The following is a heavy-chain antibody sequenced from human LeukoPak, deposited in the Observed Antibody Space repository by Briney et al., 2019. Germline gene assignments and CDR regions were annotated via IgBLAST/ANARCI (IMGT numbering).Heavy chain of an antibody. Sequence: SETLSLTCTVSGGSISSYYWSWIRQPPGKGLEWIGYIYYSGSTNYNPSLKSRVTISVDTSKRQFSLELSSVTAADTAVYYCARRGPGAGRYFDYWGQGTLVTVSS. CDR3: ARRGPGAGRYFDY. CDR1: GGSISSYY. J-gene: IGHJ4*02. D-gene: IGHD6-6*01. V-gene: IGHV4-59*01. CDR2: IYYSGST.